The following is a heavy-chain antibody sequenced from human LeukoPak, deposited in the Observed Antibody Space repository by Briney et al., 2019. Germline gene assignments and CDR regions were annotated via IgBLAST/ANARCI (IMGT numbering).Heavy chain of an antibody. CDR2: ISAYNGNT. V-gene: IGHV1-18*01. J-gene: IGHJ4*02. CDR3: ARAHLDYYGSGSYYSYDY. Sequence: ASVKVSFKDSGYTFTSYRSSWVRQAPGQGLEWMGWISAYNGNTNYAQKLQGRVTMTTDTSTSTAYMELTSLRSDDTAVYYCARAHLDYYGSGSYYSYDYWGQGTLVTVSS. CDR1: GYTFTSYR. D-gene: IGHD3-10*01.